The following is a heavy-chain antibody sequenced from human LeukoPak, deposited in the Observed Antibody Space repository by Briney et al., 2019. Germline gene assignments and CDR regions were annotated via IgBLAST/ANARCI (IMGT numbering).Heavy chain of an antibody. CDR1: GFTFTSYW. J-gene: IGHJ4*02. CDR2: INDSGSNT. CDR3: ARGVKVVTGLDS. D-gene: IGHD2-21*02. Sequence: PGGSLRLSCATSGFTFTSYWMHWVRQAPGKGLVWVSNINDSGSNTKYADAVKGRVTVSRDNAKNTLYLQMESLRAEDTAVYYCARGVKVVTGLDSWGQGALVTVFS. V-gene: IGHV3-74*03.